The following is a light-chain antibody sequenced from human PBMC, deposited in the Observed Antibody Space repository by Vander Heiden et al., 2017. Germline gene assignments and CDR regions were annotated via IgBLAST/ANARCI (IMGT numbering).Light chain of an antibody. CDR3: QSYDSSPSSVV. CDR1: SSNIGAGYD. V-gene: IGLV1-40*01. J-gene: IGLJ2*01. Sequence: QSVLTQPPSVSGAPGQRVTISCTGGSSNIGAGYDVHWYQQLPGTAPKLLIYGNANRPSGVPDRFSGSKSGTSASLAITRLQAEDEADYYCQSYDSSPSSVVFAGGTKLTVL. CDR2: GNA.